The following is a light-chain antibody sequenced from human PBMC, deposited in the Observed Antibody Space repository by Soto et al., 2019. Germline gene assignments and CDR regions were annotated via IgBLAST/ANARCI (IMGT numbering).Light chain of an antibody. Sequence: QSVLTQSPSASASLGASVKLTCTLSSGHNTYAIAWHQQQPEKGPRYLMKLNSDGSHSKGDGIPDRFSGSSSGAERYLTISRLQSEDEADYYCQTWGTGSWVFGGGTKVTVL. CDR1: SGHNTYA. CDR3: QTWGTGSWV. V-gene: IGLV4-69*01. J-gene: IGLJ3*02. CDR2: LNSDGSH.